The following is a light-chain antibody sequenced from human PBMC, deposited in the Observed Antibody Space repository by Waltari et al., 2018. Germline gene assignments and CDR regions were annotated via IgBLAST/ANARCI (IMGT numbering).Light chain of an antibody. CDR2: YDS. CDR1: NIGGES. V-gene: IGLV3-21*04. J-gene: IGLJ3*02. Sequence: SYVLTQPPSVSVAPGETARITCGGNNIGGESVHWYQQKPGQAPVLVIYYDSDRPSGMPERFSGSNSGNTATLTISRVEDGDEADYYCQVWDRRSDHRVFGGGTKLTVL. CDR3: QVWDRRSDHRV.